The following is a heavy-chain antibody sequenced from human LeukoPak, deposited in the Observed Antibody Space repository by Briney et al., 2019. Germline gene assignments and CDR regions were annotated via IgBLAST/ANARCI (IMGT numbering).Heavy chain of an antibody. Sequence: ASVKVSCKASGYTFISYGISWVRQAPGQGLEWMGWISGYNGDTHYAQKLQGRVTMTTDTSTSTAYMELSSLRSEDTAVYYCARDPTCSSTTCHNYFDPWGQGTLVTVSS. D-gene: IGHD2-2*02. CDR3: ARDPTCSSTTCHNYFDP. J-gene: IGHJ5*02. CDR2: ISGYNGDT. CDR1: GYTFISYG. V-gene: IGHV1-18*01.